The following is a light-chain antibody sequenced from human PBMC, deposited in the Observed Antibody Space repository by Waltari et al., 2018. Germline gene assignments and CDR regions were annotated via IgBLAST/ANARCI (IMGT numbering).Light chain of an antibody. V-gene: IGLV2-8*01. J-gene: IGLJ1*01. CDR1: SGDVGGYNY. Sequence: QSALTQPPSASGSPGQSVTISCTGTSGDVGGYNYVSWYQQHPGKTPKLIIYEVTKRPSGVPDRFSGSKSGNTASLTVSGLQAEDEADYYCNSFADSNTHVFGTGTKVTVL. CDR3: NSFADSNTHV. CDR2: EVT.